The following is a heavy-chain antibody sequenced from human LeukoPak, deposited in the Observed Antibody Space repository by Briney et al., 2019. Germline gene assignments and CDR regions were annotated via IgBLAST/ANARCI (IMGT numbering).Heavy chain of an antibody. V-gene: IGHV4-59*01. CDR2: IYYSGST. D-gene: IGHD5-18*01. J-gene: IGHJ4*02. Sequence: PSETLSLTCTVSGXSIGNYYWSWIRQPPGKGLEWIGYIYYSGSTYYSPSLKSRVTISVDTSKKQFPLKVSSVTAADTAVYYCARAGYSYGTGYYFDYWGQGTLVTVSS. CDR1: GXSIGNYY. CDR3: ARAGYSYGTGYYFDY.